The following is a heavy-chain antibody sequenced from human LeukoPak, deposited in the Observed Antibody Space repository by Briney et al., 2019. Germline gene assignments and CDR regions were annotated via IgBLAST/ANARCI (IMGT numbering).Heavy chain of an antibody. Sequence: SVKVSCKASGFTFTSSAMQWVRQARGQRLEWIGWIVVGSGNTNYAQKFQERVTITRDMSTSTAYMELSSLRSEDTAVYYCATSTSLGYCSSTSCYSIDYWGQGTLVTVSS. CDR3: ATSTSLGYCSSTSCYSIDY. V-gene: IGHV1-58*02. D-gene: IGHD2-2*02. CDR1: GFTFTSSA. CDR2: IVVGSGNT. J-gene: IGHJ4*02.